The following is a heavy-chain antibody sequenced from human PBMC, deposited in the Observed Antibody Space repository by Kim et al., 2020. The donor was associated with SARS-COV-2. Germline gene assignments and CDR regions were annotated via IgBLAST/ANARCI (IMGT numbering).Heavy chain of an antibody. V-gene: IGHV4-30-2*01. D-gene: IGHD1-26*01. CDR3: ARCVGAACSAGGGFDP. J-gene: IGHJ5*02. CDR1: GGSISSGGYS. CDR2: IYPSGPT. Sequence: SETLSLTCAVSGGSISSGGYSWIWIRQPPGKGLEWIGYIYPSGPTYYNPSLKSRVTISIDRSKNQFSLKLSSVTAADTAVYYCARCVGAACSAGGGFDPWGQGTLVTVSS.